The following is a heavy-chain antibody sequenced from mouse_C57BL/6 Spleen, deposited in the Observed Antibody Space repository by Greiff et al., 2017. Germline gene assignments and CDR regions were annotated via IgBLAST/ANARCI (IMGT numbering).Heavy chain of an antibody. CDR2: IDPSDSYT. J-gene: IGHJ2*01. Sequence: VQLQQPGAELVMPGASVKLSCKASGYTFTSYWMHWVKQRPGQGLEWIGEIDPSDSYTNYNQKFKGKSTLTVDKSSSTAYMQLSSLTSEDSAVYYCARGKSMVYFDYWGQGTTLTVSS. V-gene: IGHV1-69*01. CDR3: ARGKSMVYFDY. D-gene: IGHD2-10*02. CDR1: GYTFTSYW.